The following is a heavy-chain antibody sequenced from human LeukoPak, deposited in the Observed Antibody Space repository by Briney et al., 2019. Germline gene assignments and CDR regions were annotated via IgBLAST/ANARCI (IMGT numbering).Heavy chain of an antibody. Sequence: ASVKVSCKASGYTFTGYYMHWVRQAPGQGLEWMGWINPNSGGTNYAQKFQGRVTMTRDTSISTAYMELSRLRSDDTAVYYCARDASGSNWFDPWGQGTLVTVSS. V-gene: IGHV1-2*02. CDR2: INPNSGGT. CDR3: ARDASGSNWFDP. D-gene: IGHD3-10*01. J-gene: IGHJ5*02. CDR1: GYTFTGYY.